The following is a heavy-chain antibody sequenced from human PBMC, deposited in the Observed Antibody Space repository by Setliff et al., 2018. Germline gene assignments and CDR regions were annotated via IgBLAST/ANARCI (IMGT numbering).Heavy chain of an antibody. CDR3: ARRNTAMVYGFDI. CDR1: EYSFTTYW. CDR2: IYPGDSGT. V-gene: IGHV5-51*01. D-gene: IGHD5-18*01. J-gene: IGHJ3*02. Sequence: PGESLKISCKASEYSFTTYWIGWVRQMPGKGLEWMGIIYPGDSGTRYSPSFQGQVTISADKSINTAYLQWSSLKASDTAMYYCARRNTAMVYGFDIWGQGTTVTVSS.